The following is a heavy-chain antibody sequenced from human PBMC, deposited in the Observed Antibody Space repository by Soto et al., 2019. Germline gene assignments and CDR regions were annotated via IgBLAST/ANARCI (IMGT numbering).Heavy chain of an antibody. CDR3: ATESGSTYGYFDY. V-gene: IGHV4-30-4*01. D-gene: IGHD5-18*01. CDR2: ISGSGST. J-gene: IGHJ4*02. CDR1: GGSVSSGYNY. Sequence: SETLSLTCTVSGGSVSSGYNYWSWIRQSPGKGLEWIGYISGSGSTGYNPSLKNRLTMSVDRSKNQFTLRLTSVTAADTAVYFCATESGSTYGYFDYWGQGTQVTVS.